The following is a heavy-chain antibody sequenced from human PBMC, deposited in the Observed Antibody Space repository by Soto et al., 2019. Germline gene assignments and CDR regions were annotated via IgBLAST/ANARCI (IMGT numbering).Heavy chain of an antibody. D-gene: IGHD2-15*01. J-gene: IGHJ6*02. V-gene: IGHV4-39*01. CDR3: ASEVSSTDGMDV. Sequence: SETLYLTCTVSGDSSVSSSSYYWGWIRQPPGKGLEWIGSIYYTGNTFYSPSFRSRLTISVDTSKSQFSLKLRSVTAADTATYYCASEVSSTDGMDVWGQGTTVTVSS. CDR2: IYYTGNT. CDR1: GDSSVSSSSYY.